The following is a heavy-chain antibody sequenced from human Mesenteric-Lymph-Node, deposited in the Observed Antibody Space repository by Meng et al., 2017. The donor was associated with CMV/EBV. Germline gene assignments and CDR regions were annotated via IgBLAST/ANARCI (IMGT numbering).Heavy chain of an antibody. CDR3: ARGAPEGYFDY. V-gene: IGHV4-34*01. D-gene: IGHD1-14*01. CDR1: GGSFSGYY. Sequence: LTCAVYGGSFSGYYWSWIRQPPGKGLEWIGEINHSGSTNYNPSLKSRVTLSIDTSKNQFSLKLSSVTAADTAVYYCARGAPEGYFDYWGQGALVTVSS. J-gene: IGHJ4*02. CDR2: INHSGST.